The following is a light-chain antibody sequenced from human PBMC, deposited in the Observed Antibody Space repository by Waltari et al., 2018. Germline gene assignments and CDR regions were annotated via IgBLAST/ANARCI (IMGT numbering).Light chain of an antibody. V-gene: IGKV1-27*01. CDR3: QKYNSAPWT. Sequence: DIQMTQSPSSLSASVGDRVTITCRASQGISNYLAWYQQKPGKVPKVLIYAASNLQSGVPSRFSGSGYGTDFTLTISSLQPEDVATYYCQKYNSAPWTFGQGTKVEIK. CDR1: QGISNY. CDR2: AAS. J-gene: IGKJ1*01.